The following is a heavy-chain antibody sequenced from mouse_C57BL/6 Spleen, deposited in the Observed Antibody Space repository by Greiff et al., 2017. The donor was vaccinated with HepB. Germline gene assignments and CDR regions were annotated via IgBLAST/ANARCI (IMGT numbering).Heavy chain of an antibody. V-gene: IGHV1-64*01. CDR1: GYTFTSYW. Sequence: VQLQQPGAELVKPGASVKLSCKASGYTFTSYWMHWVKQRPGQGLEWIGMIHPNSGSTNYNEKFKSKATLTVDKSSSTAYMQLSSLTSEASAVYYCARSMVTTLYYFDYWGQGTTLTVSS. CDR2: IHPNSGST. CDR3: ARSMVTTLYYFDY. D-gene: IGHD2-2*01. J-gene: IGHJ2*01.